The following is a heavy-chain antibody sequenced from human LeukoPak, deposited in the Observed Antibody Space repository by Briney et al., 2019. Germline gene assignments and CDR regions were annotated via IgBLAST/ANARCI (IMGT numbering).Heavy chain of an antibody. CDR1: GYTFTGYY. Sequence: ASVKVSCKASGYTFTGYYMHWVRQAPGQGLEWMGWINPNSGGTNYAQKFQGRVTMTRDTSISTAYMELSRLRSDDTAVYYCARDGGITIFGVVITNPEEVYMDVWGKGTTVTVSS. CDR3: ARDGGITIFGVVITNPEEVYMDV. CDR2: INPNSGGT. V-gene: IGHV1-2*02. J-gene: IGHJ6*03. D-gene: IGHD3-3*01.